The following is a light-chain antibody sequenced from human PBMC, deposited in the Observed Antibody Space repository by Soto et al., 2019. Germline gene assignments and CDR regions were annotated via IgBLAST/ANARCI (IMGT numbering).Light chain of an antibody. CDR2: DAS. CDR1: QSVITS. Sequence: EIVLTQSPATLSLSPGERATLSCRASQSVITSLAWYQQKPGQAPRLLVYDASNRATGIPTRFSGSGSGTDFTFSVSNLEPEDFAVYYCQQYNNWPSITFGQGTRLEIK. J-gene: IGKJ5*01. V-gene: IGKV3-11*01. CDR3: QQYNNWPSIT.